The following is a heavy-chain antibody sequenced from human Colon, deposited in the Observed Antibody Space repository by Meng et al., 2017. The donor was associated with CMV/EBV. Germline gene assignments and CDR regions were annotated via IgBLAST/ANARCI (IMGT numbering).Heavy chain of an antibody. CDR1: GFTFSRYG. D-gene: IGHD1-26*01. CDR2: IWYDGNNE. J-gene: IGHJ4*02. CDR3: AKSVGNYYWDFLDY. Sequence: ASGFTFSRYGMHWVRQAPGKGLEWVAIIWYDGNNEYYADSVKGRFTISRDNSKNILYLQMDSLRAEDTAVYYCAKSVGNYYWDFLDYWGQGTLVTVSS. V-gene: IGHV3-33*06.